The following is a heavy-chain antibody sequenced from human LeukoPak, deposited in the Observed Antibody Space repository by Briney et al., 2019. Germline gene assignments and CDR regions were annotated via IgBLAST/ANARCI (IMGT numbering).Heavy chain of an antibody. J-gene: IGHJ6*02. CDR1: GGSISSYY. CDR3: ARARLVDGMDV. V-gene: IGHV4-59*01. Sequence: TSETLSLTCTVSGGSISSYYWGWIRQPPGKGLEWIGYIYYTGSTDYNPSLKSRVTISVDTSKNQFSLKLSSVTAANTAVYYCARARLVDGMDVWGQGTTVTVSS. D-gene: IGHD3-16*01. CDR2: IYYTGST.